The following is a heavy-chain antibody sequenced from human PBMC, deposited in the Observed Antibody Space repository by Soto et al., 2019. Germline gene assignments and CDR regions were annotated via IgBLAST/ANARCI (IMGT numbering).Heavy chain of an antibody. J-gene: IGHJ6*03. V-gene: IGHV3-23*01. CDR3: AKGYCSSTSCRYSAYYYYYYMDV. D-gene: IGHD2-2*01. CDR1: GFTFSSYA. Sequence: PGGSPRLSCAASGFTFSSYAMSWVPQAPGEGLEWVSAISGSGGSTYYADSVKGRFTISRDNSKNTLYLQMNSLRAEDTAVYYCAKGYCSSTSCRYSAYYYYYYMDVWGKGTTVTVSS. CDR2: ISGSGGST.